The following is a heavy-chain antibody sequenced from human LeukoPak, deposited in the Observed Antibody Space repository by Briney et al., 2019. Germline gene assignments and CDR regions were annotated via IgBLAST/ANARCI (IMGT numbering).Heavy chain of an antibody. CDR2: IIPIFGTA. V-gene: IGHV1-69*05. J-gene: IGHJ4*02. CDR1: GGTFSSYA. Sequence: GASVKVSCKASGGTFSSYAISWVRQAPGQGLEWMGGIIPIFGTANYAQKFQGRVTITTDESTSTAYMELSSLRSEDTAVYYCARDPGYCSSTSCYHQGYFDYWGQGTLVTVSS. CDR3: ARDPGYCSSTSCYHQGYFDY. D-gene: IGHD2-2*01.